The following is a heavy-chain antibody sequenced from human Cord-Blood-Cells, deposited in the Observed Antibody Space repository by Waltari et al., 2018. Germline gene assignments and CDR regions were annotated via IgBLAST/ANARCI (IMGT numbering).Heavy chain of an antibody. CDR3: ATDGPVKAAASYYYYGMDV. V-gene: IGHV1-24*01. CDR1: GYTLTELS. J-gene: IGHJ6*02. CDR2: VETVVGEN. Sequence: QVQLVQSGAEVKKPGASVKVSCKVSGYTLTELSMHWLRQAPGKGRGWMGGVETVVGENIYGEKCQGRVTSTEDTSTDTAYMEHRSLRSEDTAGYYCATDGPVKAAASYYYYGMDVWGQGTTVTVSS. D-gene: IGHD6-13*01.